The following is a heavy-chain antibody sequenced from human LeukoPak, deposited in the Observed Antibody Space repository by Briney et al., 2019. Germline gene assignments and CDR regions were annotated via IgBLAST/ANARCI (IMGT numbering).Heavy chain of an antibody. CDR1: GFTFSSYH. J-gene: IGHJ6*03. V-gene: IGHV3-48*01. D-gene: IGHD3-10*01. Sequence: GGSLRLSCAGSGFTFSSYHMNWVRQAPGKGLEWVSYISSSSTIYYADSVKGRFTISRDNAKNSLYLQMNSLRAEDTAVYYCARSMVRGVITLRYYYMDVWGKGTTVTVSS. CDR2: ISSSSTI. CDR3: ARSMVRGVITLRYYYMDV.